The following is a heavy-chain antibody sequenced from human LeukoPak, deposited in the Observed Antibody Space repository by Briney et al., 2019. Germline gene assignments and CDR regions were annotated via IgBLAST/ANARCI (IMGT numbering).Heavy chain of an antibody. CDR2: IAYDGSDK. CDR1: EFTFSSYA. D-gene: IGHD3-9*01. J-gene: IGHJ4*02. V-gene: IGHV3-30*04. Sequence: GRSLRLSCAASEFTFSSYAMHWVRQAPGKGLEWVALIAYDGSDKYYTDSVKGRFTISRDNSKNTVYLQMNSLKPEDTGVYYCARYSPPAYYDILTAYSTGFDYWGQGTLVTVST. CDR3: ARYSPPAYYDILTAYSTGFDY.